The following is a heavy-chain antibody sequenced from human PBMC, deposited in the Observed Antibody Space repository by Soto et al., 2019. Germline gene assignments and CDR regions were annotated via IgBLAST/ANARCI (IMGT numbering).Heavy chain of an antibody. Sequence: GXSVKVSCKASGGTFSSYAISWVRQAPGQGLEWMGGIIPIFGTANYAQKFQGRVTITADESTSTAYMELSSLRSEDTAVYYCARDRGKYSSTDWFDHWGQGTLVTVSS. CDR3: ARDRGKYSSTDWFDH. J-gene: IGHJ5*02. D-gene: IGHD4-17*01. CDR2: IIPIFGTA. CDR1: GGTFSSYA. V-gene: IGHV1-69*13.